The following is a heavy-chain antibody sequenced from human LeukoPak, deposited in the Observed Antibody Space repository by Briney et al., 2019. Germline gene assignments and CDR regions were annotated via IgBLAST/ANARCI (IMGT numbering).Heavy chain of an antibody. J-gene: IGHJ4*02. CDR3: ARGRGYCTGVSCDIDY. D-gene: IGHD2-8*02. V-gene: IGHV3-48*04. CDR2: IISRGDTT. Sequence: GGSLRLSCAASGFTSNAYSMNWVRQAPGKGLEWVSNIISRGDTTHYAASVKGRFTISRDNAKNSVFLHLNSLRGDDTAVYYCARGRGYCTGVSCDIDYWGQGTLVTVSS. CDR1: GFTSNAYS.